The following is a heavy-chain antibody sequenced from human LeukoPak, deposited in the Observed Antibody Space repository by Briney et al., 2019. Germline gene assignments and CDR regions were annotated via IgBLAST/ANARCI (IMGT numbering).Heavy chain of an antibody. V-gene: IGHV4-34*01. CDR2: INHNGGT. Sequence: SETLSLTCAVYGGSFSGYYWSWIRQPPGKGLEWIGDINHNGGTNYNPSLKSRVTISVDTSKSQFSLKLSSVTAADTAVYYCARHGISITMVRGVITPTNWFDPWGQGTLVTVSS. CDR1: GGSFSGYY. D-gene: IGHD3-10*01. J-gene: IGHJ5*02. CDR3: ARHGISITMVRGVITPTNWFDP.